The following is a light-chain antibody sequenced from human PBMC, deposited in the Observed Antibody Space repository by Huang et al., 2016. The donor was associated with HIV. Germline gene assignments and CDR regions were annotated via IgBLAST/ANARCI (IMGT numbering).Light chain of an antibody. V-gene: IGKV1-33*01. J-gene: IGKJ5*01. CDR1: QDIGNY. CDR2: DAS. Sequence: DIQMTQSPSSLSASVDDRVTITCQASQDIGNYLNWYPQKPGKAPKHLIDDASNLETGVPTRFRGSGAGTDFTFTISSLQPEDIATYYWQQYDNLLRGITFGPGTRLEMK. CDR3: QQYDNLLRGIT.